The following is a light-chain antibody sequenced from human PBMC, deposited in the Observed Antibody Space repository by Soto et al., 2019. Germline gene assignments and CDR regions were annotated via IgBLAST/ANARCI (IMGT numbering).Light chain of an antibody. CDR2: GAS. CDR3: QHYSSSPPEFT. Sequence: EIVLTQSPATLSWSPGERATLSCRASQSVSSSYLAWYQQRPGQAPRLLIFGASYRATGIPDRFSGSGSGTDFTLTISRLEPEDFAVYYCQHYSSSPPEFTFGPGTKVDSK. J-gene: IGKJ3*01. V-gene: IGKV3-20*01. CDR1: QSVSSSY.